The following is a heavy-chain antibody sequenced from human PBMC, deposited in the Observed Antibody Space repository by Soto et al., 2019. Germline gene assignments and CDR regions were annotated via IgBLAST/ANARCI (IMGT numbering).Heavy chain of an antibody. CDR3: ARDWYSSGDY. CDR2: ISKDGSQT. J-gene: IGHJ4*02. D-gene: IGHD6-19*01. V-gene: IGHV3-74*01. Sequence: DVQLVESGGGLFQPGGSLRISCAASGFTFSDYWMRWVRQAPGKGLVWVSRISKDGSQTYYADSVKGRFTISRDNAENTLYLQMNSLRAEDTAVYYCARDWYSSGDYWGQGTLVTVSS. CDR1: GFTFSDYW.